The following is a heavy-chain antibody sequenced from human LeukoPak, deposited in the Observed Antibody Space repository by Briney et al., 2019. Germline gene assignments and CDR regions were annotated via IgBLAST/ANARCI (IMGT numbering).Heavy chain of an antibody. CDR1: GFTFSSYS. CDR3: AREQYSSSPSFQYYYYYYMDV. D-gene: IGHD6-19*01. CDR2: ISYDGSNK. J-gene: IGHJ6*03. V-gene: IGHV3-30*03. Sequence: PGGSLRLSCAASGFTFSSYSMNWVRQAPGKGLEWVAVISYDGSNKYYADSVKGRFTISRDNSKNTLYLQMNSLRAEDTAVYYCAREQYSSSPSFQYYYYYYMDVWGKGTTVTVSS.